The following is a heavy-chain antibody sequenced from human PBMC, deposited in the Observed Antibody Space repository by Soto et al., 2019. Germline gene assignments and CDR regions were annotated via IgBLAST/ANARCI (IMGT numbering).Heavy chain of an antibody. CDR3: ARSAVPRGGWLRP. J-gene: IGHJ5*02. V-gene: IGHV4-4*07. CDR2: IYASGSP. CDR1: GGSISTYY. D-gene: IGHD2-15*01. Sequence: QVQLQESGPGLVKPSGTLSLTCNVSGGSISTYYWNWIRQPAGKGLEWIGRIYASGSPNYNPSLKSRVIMSVDTSKNQFSRTMSSVTAADTAMYYGARSAVPRGGWLRPWGQGILVTVSP.